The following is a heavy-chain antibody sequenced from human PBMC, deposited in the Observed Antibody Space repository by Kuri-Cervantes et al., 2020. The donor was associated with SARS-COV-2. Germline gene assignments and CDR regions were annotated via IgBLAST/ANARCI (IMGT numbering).Heavy chain of an antibody. V-gene: IGHV3-74*01. CDR1: GFTVSDYW. J-gene: IGHJ3*02. CDR2: LSSYGGRA. D-gene: IGHD2-21*01. CDR3: VRWCVRVYKDAFDI. Sequence: GESLKISCEAAGFTVSDYWMHWVRQSPGKGLTWVARLSSYGGRADYADSVRGRFSVSRDNAKNTLYLQMNNVRGEDTALYYCVRWCVRVYKDAFDIWGRGTLVTVSS.